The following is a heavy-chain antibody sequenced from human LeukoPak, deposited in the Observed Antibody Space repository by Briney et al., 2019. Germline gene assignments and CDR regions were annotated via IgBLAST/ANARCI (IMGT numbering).Heavy chain of an antibody. J-gene: IGHJ3*01. D-gene: IGHD3-10*01. Sequence: SETLSLTCTVSGGSISSSSYYWGWIRQPPGKGLEWIGSIYYSGSTYYNPSLKSRVTISVDTSKNQFSLKLSSVTAADTAVYCCAKPSNYYGSATDAFDFWGQGTMVTISS. CDR1: GGSISSSSYY. V-gene: IGHV4-39*07. CDR2: IYYSGST. CDR3: AKPSNYYGSATDAFDF.